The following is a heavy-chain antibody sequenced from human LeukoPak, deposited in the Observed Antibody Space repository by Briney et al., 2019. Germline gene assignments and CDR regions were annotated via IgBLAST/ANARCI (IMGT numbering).Heavy chain of an antibody. V-gene: IGHV3-23*01. CDR2: ITGSGGNT. D-gene: IGHD3-22*01. Sequence: GGSLRLSCAASGFTFSSSAMSWVRQAPGKGLEWVSAITGSGGNTHYADSVKGRFTIYRDNSKNTLYLQMDNLRAEDTAVFYCSKHFPVSSGYYFEYWGQGAPVTVPS. CDR1: GFTFSSSA. CDR3: SKHFPVSSGYYFEY. J-gene: IGHJ4*02.